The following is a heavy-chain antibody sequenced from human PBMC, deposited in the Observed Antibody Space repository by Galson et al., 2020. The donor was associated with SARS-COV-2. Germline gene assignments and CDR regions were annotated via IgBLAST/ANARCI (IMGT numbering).Heavy chain of an antibody. Sequence: SETLSLTCTVSGDSVSSGSYYWSWIRQPPGKGLEWIGYIYYIGSTNYNPSLKSRVTISVDTSKNQFSLRLSSVTAADTAVYYCARMSGDHLLGSYRSLDCWGQGTLVTVSS. CDR2: IYYIGST. J-gene: IGHJ4*02. D-gene: IGHD3-16*02. CDR3: ARMSGDHLLGSYRSLDC. CDR1: GDSVSSGSYY. V-gene: IGHV4-61*01.